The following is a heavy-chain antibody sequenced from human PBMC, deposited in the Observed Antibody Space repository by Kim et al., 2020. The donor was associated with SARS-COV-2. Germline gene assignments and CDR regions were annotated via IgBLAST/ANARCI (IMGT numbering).Heavy chain of an antibody. D-gene: IGHD3-10*01. Sequence: GGSLRLSCAASEFTFSRYSMNWVRQAPGKGLEWVSTISRNSDYIYYADSVEGRFTISRDNAKNSLYLQMNSLRADDTAMYYCARELSLGRPGGFDYWGQGTLVTVPS. CDR1: EFTFSRYS. CDR2: ISRNSDYI. V-gene: IGHV3-21*01. J-gene: IGHJ4*02. CDR3: ARELSLGRPGGFDY.